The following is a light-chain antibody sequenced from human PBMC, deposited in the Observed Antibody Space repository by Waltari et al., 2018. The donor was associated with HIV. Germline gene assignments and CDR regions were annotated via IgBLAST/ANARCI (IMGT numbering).Light chain of an antibody. J-gene: IGLJ3*02. CDR1: SSNIRNHP. V-gene: IGLV1-44*01. CDR3: AVWDDSLRSVL. Sequence: QPVLTQPPSASGTPAQRVNISSSGGSSNIRNHPLNWSRQFPGEAPKLLIYSNIQRPSGVPDRCSGSKSCTSASLAISGLQSEDEADFYCAVWDDSLRSVLFGGGTRLTVL. CDR2: SNI.